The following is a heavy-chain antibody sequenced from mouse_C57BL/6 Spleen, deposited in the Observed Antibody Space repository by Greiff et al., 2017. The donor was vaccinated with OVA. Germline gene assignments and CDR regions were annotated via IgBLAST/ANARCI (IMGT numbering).Heavy chain of an antibody. CDR3: ARKGGYDYDYWYFDV. CDR1: GFSLSTSGMG. J-gene: IGHJ1*03. D-gene: IGHD2-4*01. V-gene: IGHV8-12*01. CDR2: IYWDDDK. Sequence: QVTLKESGPGILQSSQTLSLTCSFSGFSLSTSGMGVSWIRQPSGKGLEWLAHIYWDDDKRYNPSLKNRLTISKDTSRNQVFLKITSVDTADTATYYCARKGGYDYDYWYFDVWGTGTTVTVSS.